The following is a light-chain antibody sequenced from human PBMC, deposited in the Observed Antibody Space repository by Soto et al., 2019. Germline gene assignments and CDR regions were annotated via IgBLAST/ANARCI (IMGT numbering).Light chain of an antibody. CDR2: DAS. CDR3: QQRFNWPRFT. Sequence: EIVLTQSPATLSLSPGERATLSCRASQSVSSYLAWYQQKPGQAPRLLIYDASNRATGIPARFSGGGSGTDFTLTFSSLEPEDFAVYYCQQRFNWPRFTFGQGTKLEIK. CDR1: QSVSSY. V-gene: IGKV3-11*01. J-gene: IGKJ2*01.